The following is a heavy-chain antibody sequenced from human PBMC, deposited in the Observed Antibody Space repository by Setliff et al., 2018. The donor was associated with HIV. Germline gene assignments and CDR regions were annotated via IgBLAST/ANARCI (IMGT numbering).Heavy chain of an antibody. CDR3: ARDVGSVWHNWFDP. V-gene: IGHV1-3*01. CDR2: INVGSGNT. J-gene: IGHJ5*02. D-gene: IGHD6-19*01. CDR1: GYGFTRKI. Sequence: ASVKVSCKASGYGFTRKIIHWVRQAPGQRLEWMGWINVGSGNTKYSLRFQDRVTLTRDTSATTAYMELSSLRSEDTAVYYCARDVGSVWHNWFDPWGRGTLVTVSS.